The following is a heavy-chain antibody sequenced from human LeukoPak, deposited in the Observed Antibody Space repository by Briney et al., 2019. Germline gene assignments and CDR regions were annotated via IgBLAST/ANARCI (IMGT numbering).Heavy chain of an antibody. J-gene: IGHJ5*02. V-gene: IGHV2-5*02. CDR1: GFSLSTSGVG. CDR3: AHSIGKGPDVRGYPVGPIDP. D-gene: IGHD3-10*01. Sequence: SGPTLVKPTQTLTLTCAFSGFSLSTSGVGVGWIRQPPGKALEWLALIYWDDDKRYSPSLKSRLTITKDTSKNQVVLTMTNMDPVDTATYYCAHSIGKGPDVRGYPVGPIDPWGQGTLVTVSS. CDR2: IYWDDDK.